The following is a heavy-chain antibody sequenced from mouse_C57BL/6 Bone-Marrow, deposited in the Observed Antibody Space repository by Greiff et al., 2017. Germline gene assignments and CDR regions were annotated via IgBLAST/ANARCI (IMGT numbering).Heavy chain of an antibody. CDR2: IYPGDGDT. CDR3: ARGPLGAY. CDR1: GYAFSSSW. J-gene: IGHJ3*01. V-gene: IGHV1-82*01. Sequence: VQLQQSGPELVKPGASVKISCKASGYAFSSSWMNWVKQRPGKGLEWIGRIYPGDGDTNYNGKFKGKATLTADKSSRTAYMQLSSLTSEDSAVYFCARGPLGAYWGQGTLVTVSA.